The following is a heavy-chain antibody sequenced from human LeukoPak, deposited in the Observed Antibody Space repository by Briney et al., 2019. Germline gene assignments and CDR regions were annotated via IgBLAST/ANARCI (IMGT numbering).Heavy chain of an antibody. CDR2: ISWNSGSI. CDR3: ARVGSGYDWEWYFDY. Sequence: GRSLRLSCAASGFTFDDYAMHWVRQAPGKGLEWVSGISWNSGSIGYADSVKGRFTISRDNAKNSLYLQMNSLRAEDTAVYYCARVGSGYDWEWYFDYWGQGTLVTVSS. D-gene: IGHD5-12*01. J-gene: IGHJ4*02. V-gene: IGHV3-9*01. CDR1: GFTFDDYA.